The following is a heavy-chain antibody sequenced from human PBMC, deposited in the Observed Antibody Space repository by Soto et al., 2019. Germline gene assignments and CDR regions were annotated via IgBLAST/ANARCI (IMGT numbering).Heavy chain of an antibody. Sequence: QVQLVQSGAEVKKPGSSVKVSCKASGGTFSSYTISWVRQAPGQGLEWMGRIIPSVGIANYAQKFQGRVTITADKSTSTAYMELSSLRSEDTAVDYCATRTTADSSSLLGYWGQGTLVTVSS. D-gene: IGHD6-13*01. V-gene: IGHV1-69*02. J-gene: IGHJ4*02. CDR2: IIPSVGIA. CDR1: GGTFSSYT. CDR3: ATRTTADSSSLLGY.